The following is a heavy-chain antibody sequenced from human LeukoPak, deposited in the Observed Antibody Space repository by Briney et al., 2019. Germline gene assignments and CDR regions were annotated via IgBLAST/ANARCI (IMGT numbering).Heavy chain of an antibody. CDR2: ISSSSSYI. Sequence: GGSPRLSSAASGFTFSSYSMNWVRQAPGKGLEWVSSISSSSSYIYYADSVKGRFTISRDNAKNSLYLQMNSLRAEDTAVYYCARASSGWYFFDYWGQGTLVTVSS. CDR1: GFTFSSYS. D-gene: IGHD6-19*01. CDR3: ARASSGWYFFDY. J-gene: IGHJ4*02. V-gene: IGHV3-21*01.